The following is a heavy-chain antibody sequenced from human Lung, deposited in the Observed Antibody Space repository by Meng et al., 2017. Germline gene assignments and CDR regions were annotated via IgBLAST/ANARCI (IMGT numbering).Heavy chain of an antibody. J-gene: IGHJ1*01. Sequence: VQLGESGGGLVPPGGSLRLSCAASGFTFTDHWMSWVRQGPGKGLVWVSRINRDGTKPTYADSVKGRFTISRDNAKNTLYLQMNNLRAEDTAFYYCTNDRLNHWGQGAPVTVSS. V-gene: IGHV3-74*01. CDR3: TNDRLNH. CDR2: INRDGTKP. CDR1: GFTFTDHW. D-gene: IGHD1-1*01.